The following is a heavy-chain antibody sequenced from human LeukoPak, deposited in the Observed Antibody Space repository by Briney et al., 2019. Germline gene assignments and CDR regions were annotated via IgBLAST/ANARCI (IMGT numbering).Heavy chain of an antibody. Sequence: SETLSLTCTVSGGSISSGGYYWTWIRQHPGKGLEWIGYIYYSGSTYYNPSLKSRVTISVDTSKNQFSLKLSSATAADTAVYYCAGSPVTRLDFDYWGQGTLLTVSS. CDR2: IYYSGST. J-gene: IGHJ4*02. CDR3: AGSPVTRLDFDY. D-gene: IGHD2-15*01. CDR1: GGSISSGGYY. V-gene: IGHV4-31*03.